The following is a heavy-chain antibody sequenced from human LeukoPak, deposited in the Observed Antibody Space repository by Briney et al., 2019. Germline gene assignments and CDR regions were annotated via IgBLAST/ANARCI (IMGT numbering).Heavy chain of an antibody. J-gene: IGHJ3*02. CDR3: VRESGRNYVGRGAFDS. V-gene: IGHV3-11*04. D-gene: IGHD1-7*01. Sequence: KTGGSLRLSCAASDFTFSDYYMSWIRQAPGKGLEWIAYIASTGTLLDYADPVRGRFTISRDNAKNSLYLQLSNLRAEDTAMYFCVRESGRNYVGRGAFDSWGQGTMVTVSS. CDR2: IASTGTLL. CDR1: DFTFSDYY.